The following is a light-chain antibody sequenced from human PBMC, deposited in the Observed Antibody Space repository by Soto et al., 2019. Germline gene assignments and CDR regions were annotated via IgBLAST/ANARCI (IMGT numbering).Light chain of an antibody. V-gene: IGLV1-44*01. CDR2: NNN. Sequence: QSVLTQPPSTSGTPGQRVTISCSGSSSNIGSNTVNWYQQVPGTAPKLLIYNNNQRPSGVPDRFSGSKSGTSASLALSGLQSEDEAEYWCAAWDDSLNVWLFGGGTQLTVL. J-gene: IGLJ7*01. CDR3: AAWDDSLNVWL. CDR1: SSNIGSNT.